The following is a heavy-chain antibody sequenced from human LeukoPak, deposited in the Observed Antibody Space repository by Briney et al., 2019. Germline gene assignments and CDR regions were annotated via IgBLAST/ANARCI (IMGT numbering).Heavy chain of an antibody. CDR2: IYTRGST. V-gene: IGHV4-4*07. Sequence: SETLSLICTVFGGSINNYYWSWIPHPSGKGLELTRRIYTRGSTNYNPSLKSRVTMSVDTSKNQFSLKLSSVTAADTAVYYCARGRYCSADICSGGDAFDIWGQGTMVSVSS. CDR1: GGSINNYY. J-gene: IGHJ3*02. D-gene: IGHD2-15*01. CDR3: ARGRYCSADICSGGDAFDI.